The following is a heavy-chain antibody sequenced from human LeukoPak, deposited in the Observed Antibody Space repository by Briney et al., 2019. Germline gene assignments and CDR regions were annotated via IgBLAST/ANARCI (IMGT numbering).Heavy chain of an antibody. CDR2: SLYDGSKT. J-gene: IGHJ5*02. D-gene: IGHD4-11*01. V-gene: IGHV3-30*02. Sequence: GGSLRLSCAASGFTFSSYGMHWVRQAPGKGLEWMAFSLYDGSKTYYADSVKGRFTISRDNSKNTLYLQMSSLRAEDTAVYHCAKGRRSNFFDPWGQGTLVTVSS. CDR1: GFTFSSYG. CDR3: AKGRRSNFFDP.